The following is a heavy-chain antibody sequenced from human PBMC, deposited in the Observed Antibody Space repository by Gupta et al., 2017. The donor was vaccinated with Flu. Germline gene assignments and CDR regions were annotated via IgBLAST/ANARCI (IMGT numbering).Heavy chain of an antibody. V-gene: IGHV3-74*03. Sequence: AASGFTFSSSYLQWVRQAPGKGLVWVSRINPDGSSTTYAESVKGRFTSSRDNAKNTLYLQMNSLGDDDTAVYYCATVTSGCWGQGTLVTVSS. J-gene: IGHJ4*02. D-gene: IGHD4-17*01. CDR2: INPDGSST. CDR3: ATVTSGC. CDR1: GFTFSSSY.